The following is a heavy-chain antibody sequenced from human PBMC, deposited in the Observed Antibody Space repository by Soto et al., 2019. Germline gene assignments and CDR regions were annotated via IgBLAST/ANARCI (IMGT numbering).Heavy chain of an antibody. D-gene: IGHD3-16*01. J-gene: IGHJ4*02. CDR1: GFSFDDSY. CDR2: ISGGSSDT. CDR3: AKTIGAASGYYFDH. V-gene: IGHV3-11*06. Sequence: QVQLVESGGGLVKPGGSLRLACAASGFSFDDSYMSWIHQPPGTGLEWLSYISGGSSDTNYADSVKGRFTISRDNAKRSLYLEMHSLRADDTAVYYCAKTIGAASGYYFDHWGQGNLVTVSS.